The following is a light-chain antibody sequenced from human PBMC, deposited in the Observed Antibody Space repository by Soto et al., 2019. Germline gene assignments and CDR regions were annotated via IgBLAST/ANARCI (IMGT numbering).Light chain of an antibody. J-gene: IGLJ3*02. Sequence: QAVVTQDPSLTVSPGGTVTLTCSSSTGAVTSGHYHYWFQQKPGQAPRPLIYDTSNKHSWTPARFSGSLLGCKAALTLSGAQPEDEAEDYCLLSYSGARKGVFGGGTKLTVL. CDR3: LLSYSGARKGV. CDR2: DTS. CDR1: TGAVTSGHY. V-gene: IGLV7-46*01.